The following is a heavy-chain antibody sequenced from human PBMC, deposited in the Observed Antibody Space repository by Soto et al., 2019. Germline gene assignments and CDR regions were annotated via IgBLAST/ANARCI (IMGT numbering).Heavy chain of an antibody. CDR1: GGSVSSGSYY. D-gene: IGHD3-22*01. CDR3: ARDRPDYYDSSGYYDGWFDP. V-gene: IGHV4-61*01. J-gene: IGHJ5*02. CDR2: IYYSGST. Sequence: QVQLQESGPGLVKPSETLSVTCTVSGGSVSSGSYYWSWIRQPPGKGLEWIGYIYYSGSTNYNPSLKSRVTISVDTSKNQFSLKLSSVTAADTAVYYCARDRPDYYDSSGYYDGWFDPWGQGTLVTVSS.